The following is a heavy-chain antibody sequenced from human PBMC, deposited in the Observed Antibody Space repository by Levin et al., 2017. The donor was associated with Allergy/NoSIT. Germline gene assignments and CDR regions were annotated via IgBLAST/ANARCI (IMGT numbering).Heavy chain of an antibody. CDR1: GGSISSYY. V-gene: IGHV4-4*07. D-gene: IGHD3-10*01. Sequence: ESLKISCTVSGGSISSYYWSWIRQPAGKGLEWIGRIYTSGSTNYNPSLKSRVTMSVDTSKNQFSLKLSSVTAADTAVYYCARDCWEDYYGSGSLDYWGQGTLVTVSS. J-gene: IGHJ4*02. CDR2: IYTSGST. CDR3: ARDCWEDYYGSGSLDY.